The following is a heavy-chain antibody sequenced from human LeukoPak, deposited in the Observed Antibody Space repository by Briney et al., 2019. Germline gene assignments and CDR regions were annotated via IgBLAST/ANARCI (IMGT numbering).Heavy chain of an antibody. CDR1: GSTFSSYE. CDR2: ISSSGSTI. Sequence: GSLRLSCAASGSTFSSYEMNWVRQAPGKGLEWVSYISSSGSTIYYADSVKGRFTISRDNAKNSLYLQMNSLRAEDTAVYYCARGSTVTTADAFDIWGQGTMVTVSS. D-gene: IGHD4-17*01. J-gene: IGHJ3*02. V-gene: IGHV3-48*03. CDR3: ARGSTVTTADAFDI.